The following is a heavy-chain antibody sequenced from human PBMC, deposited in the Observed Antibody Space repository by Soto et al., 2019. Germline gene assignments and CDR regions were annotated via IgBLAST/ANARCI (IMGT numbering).Heavy chain of an antibody. D-gene: IGHD5-12*01. V-gene: IGHV2-5*02. CDR1: GFSLSTSGVG. Sequence: QITLKESGPTLVKPTQTLTLTCTFSGFSLSTSGVGVGWIRQPPGKALEWLELIYWDDDKRYSPSLKSRLTSPKDTSKNQVVLTMTNMDPVDTAAYYCAHVYGGYDNVHYWGQGTLVTVSS. CDR3: AHVYGGYDNVHY. CDR2: IYWDDDK. J-gene: IGHJ4*02.